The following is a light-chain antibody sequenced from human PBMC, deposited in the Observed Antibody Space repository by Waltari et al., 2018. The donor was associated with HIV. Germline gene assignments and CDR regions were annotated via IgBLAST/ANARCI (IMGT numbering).Light chain of an antibody. CDR2: ASS. CDR1: QSISAY. Sequence: DIQMTQSPSSLSASVGDRVTITCRASQSISAYLCWYQQKPRKAPKLLISASSSLQSGVSSRFSGSGSWTDFTLTISSLQPEDFATYYCQQSYTAPWTFGQGTKVEIK. CDR3: QQSYTAPWT. J-gene: IGKJ1*01. V-gene: IGKV1-39*01.